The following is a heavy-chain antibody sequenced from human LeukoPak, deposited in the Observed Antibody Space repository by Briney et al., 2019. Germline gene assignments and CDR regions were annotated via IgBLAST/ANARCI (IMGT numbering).Heavy chain of an antibody. CDR1: GFTFSYYG. CDR3: ARDCGGDCYSHYFDY. CDR2: IRFEGTEK. D-gene: IGHD2-21*02. Sequence: GGSLRLSCAASGFTFSYYGMHWVRQAPGKGLEWVAFIRFEGTEKFYADSVKGRFTISRDNSKNRLYLEMNSLRVEDTAVYYCARDCGGDCYSHYFDYWGQGTLVTVSS. J-gene: IGHJ4*02. V-gene: IGHV3-30*02.